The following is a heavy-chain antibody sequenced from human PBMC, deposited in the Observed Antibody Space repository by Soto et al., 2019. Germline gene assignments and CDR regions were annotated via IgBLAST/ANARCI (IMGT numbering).Heavy chain of an antibody. CDR2: ISWNSGSI. V-gene: IGHV3-9*01. J-gene: IGHJ4*02. D-gene: IGHD6-13*01. Sequence: GGSLRLSCAASGFTFDDYAMHWVRQAPGKGLEWVSGISWNSGSIGYADSVKGRFTISRDNAKNSLYLQMNSLRAEDTALYYCAKDMSPGTLYYFDYWGQGTLVTVSS. CDR3: AKDMSPGTLYYFDY. CDR1: GFTFDDYA.